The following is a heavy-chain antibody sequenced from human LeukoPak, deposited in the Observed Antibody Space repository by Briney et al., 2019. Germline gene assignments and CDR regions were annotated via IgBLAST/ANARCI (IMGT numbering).Heavy chain of an antibody. J-gene: IGHJ5*02. D-gene: IGHD1-26*01. V-gene: IGHV1-69*13. CDR3: ATDSGSYKNWFDP. CDR2: IIPIFGTA. CDR1: GGTFSSYA. Sequence: ASVTVSCKASGGTFSSYAISWVRQAPGQGLEWMGGIIPIFGTANYAQKFQGRVTITADESTSTAYMELSGLRSEDTAVYYCATDSGSYKNWFDPWGQGTLVTVSS.